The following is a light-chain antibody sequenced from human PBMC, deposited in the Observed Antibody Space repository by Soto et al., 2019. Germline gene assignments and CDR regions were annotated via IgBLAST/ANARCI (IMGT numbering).Light chain of an antibody. V-gene: IGLV2-14*01. Sequence: SVMPQPASVSRAHGQSRAISCPRTSSDVGGSTHVSWYQHHPGEAPKVLIYGDSNRPSGVSDRCSGSKSGNTASLTISGLQAGDEADYYCNSYTTSSTYVFGTGTKVTVL. CDR1: SSDVGGSTH. J-gene: IGLJ1*01. CDR3: NSYTTSSTYV. CDR2: GDS.